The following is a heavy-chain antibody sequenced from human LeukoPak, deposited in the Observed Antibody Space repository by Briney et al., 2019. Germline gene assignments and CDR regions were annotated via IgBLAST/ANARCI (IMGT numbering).Heavy chain of an antibody. D-gene: IGHD1-26*01. Sequence: GGSLRLSCAASGFTLSNYWMTWVRQAPGRGLEWVANIKQDGSEKYYVESVKGRFSISRDSAKSSLDLQVNSLRAEDTAVYYCTRGFSGSYRTPLGYWGQGTLVTVSS. CDR3: TRGFSGSYRTPLGY. V-gene: IGHV3-7*03. CDR1: GFTLSNYW. CDR2: IKQDGSEK. J-gene: IGHJ4*02.